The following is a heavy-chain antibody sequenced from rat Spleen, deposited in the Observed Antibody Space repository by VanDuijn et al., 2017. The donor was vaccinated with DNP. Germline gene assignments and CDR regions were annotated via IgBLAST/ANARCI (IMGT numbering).Heavy chain of an antibody. V-gene: IGHV5S13*01. D-gene: IGHD1-9*01. Sequence: EVQLVESGGGLVQPGRSLKLSCAASGFTFSDYGMAWVRQAPTKGLEWVASISTGGGNTYYRDSVKGRFTISRDNAKSTLYLQMNSLRSEDTATYYCARHGESYGYNQGVMDAWGQGASVTVSS. CDR1: GFTFSDYG. CDR3: ARHGESYGYNQGVMDA. J-gene: IGHJ4*01. CDR2: ISTGGGNT.